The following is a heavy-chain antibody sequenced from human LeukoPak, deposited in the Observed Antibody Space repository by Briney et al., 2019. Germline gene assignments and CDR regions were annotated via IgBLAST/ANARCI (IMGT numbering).Heavy chain of an antibody. V-gene: IGHV4-34*01. CDR2: INKSGST. D-gene: IGHD4-23*01. J-gene: IGHJ4*02. Sequence: SETLSLTCAVYGGSSRCYYWSWIREPPGKERECIGEINKSGSTNCSPPLKRRVTISVHTHKHQFSLKLRSVTAADTAVYHCARLGQPGVTSKWGQGTLVTVSS. CDR1: GGSSRCYY. CDR3: ARLGQPGVTSK.